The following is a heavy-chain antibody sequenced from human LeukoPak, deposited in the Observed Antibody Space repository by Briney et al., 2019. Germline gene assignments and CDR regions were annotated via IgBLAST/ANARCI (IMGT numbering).Heavy chain of an antibody. D-gene: IGHD3-22*01. CDR3: TTVGLLGYFDSSGYYYFDY. J-gene: IGHJ4*02. Sequence: PGGSLRLSCAASGFTVTSNHMNWVRQAPGKGLEWVSIIYTGGTTHYADSLKDRFTISRDDSINTLYLQMNSLRTEDTALYYCTTVGLLGYFDSSGYYYFDYWGQGTLVTVSS. CDR2: IYTGGTT. V-gene: IGHV3-66*01. CDR1: GFTVTSNH.